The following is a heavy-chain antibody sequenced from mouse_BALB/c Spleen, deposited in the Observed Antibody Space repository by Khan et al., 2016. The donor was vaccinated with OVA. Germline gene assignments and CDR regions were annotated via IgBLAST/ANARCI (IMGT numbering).Heavy chain of an antibody. V-gene: IGHV1S41*01. J-gene: IGHJ2*01. D-gene: IGHD2-14*01. Sequence: DLVKPGASVKLSCKASGYTFTSYWINWIKQRPGQGLEWIGRIAPGSGSTYYNDMFKGKATLTVDKSSSTAYIQLSSLSSEDSAVYVCARGEVRQVFDYGGQGTTLTVSS. CDR2: IAPGSGST. CDR1: GYTFTSYW. CDR3: ARGEVRQVFDY.